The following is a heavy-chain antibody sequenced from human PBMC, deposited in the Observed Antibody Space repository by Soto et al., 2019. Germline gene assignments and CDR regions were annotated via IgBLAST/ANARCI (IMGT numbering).Heavy chain of an antibody. CDR1: GFSFTTYT. CDR3: TREGPAPPYYFYDF. J-gene: IGHJ4*02. Sequence: EVQLVESGGTLVQPGGSLRLSCAASGFSFTTYTMNWVRQAPGKGLEWVSYISGTGRTIYYADSVKGRFTASRDNAKNSLYLQMDSLRDEDTALYYCTREGPAPPYYFYDFWGQGTLFTVSS. D-gene: IGHD3-10*01. CDR2: ISGTGRTI. V-gene: IGHV3-48*02.